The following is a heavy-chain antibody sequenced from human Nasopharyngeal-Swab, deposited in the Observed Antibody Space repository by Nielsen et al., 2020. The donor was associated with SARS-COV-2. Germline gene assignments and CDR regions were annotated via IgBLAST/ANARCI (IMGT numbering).Heavy chain of an antibody. CDR2: IKQDGSEK. J-gene: IGHJ6*02. CDR3: ARDESYYYYYGMDV. Sequence: GESLKISCAASGFTSSSYWMSWVRQAPGKGLEWVANIKQDGSEKYYVDSVKGRFTISRDNAKNSLYLQMNSLRAEDTAVYYCARDESYYYYYGMDVWGQGTTVTVSS. V-gene: IGHV3-7*01. CDR1: GFTSSSYW.